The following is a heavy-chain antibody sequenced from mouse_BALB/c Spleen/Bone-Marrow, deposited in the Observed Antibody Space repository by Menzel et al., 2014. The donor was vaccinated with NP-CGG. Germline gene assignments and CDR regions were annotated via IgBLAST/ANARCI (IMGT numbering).Heavy chain of an antibody. V-gene: IGHV14-3*02. CDR3: ARYDYGVYFDY. CDR1: GFNIKDTY. CDR2: IDPANGNT. Sequence: EVKLEESGAEVVKPGASVKLSCTASGFNIKDTYMHWVKQRPEQGLEWIGRIDPANGNTKYDPKFQGKTTITADTSSNTAYLQLSSLTSEDTAVYYCARYDYGVYFDYWDQGTTLTVSS. D-gene: IGHD2-4*01. J-gene: IGHJ2*01.